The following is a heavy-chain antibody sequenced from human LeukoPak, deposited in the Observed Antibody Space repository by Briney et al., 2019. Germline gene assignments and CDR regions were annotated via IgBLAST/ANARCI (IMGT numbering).Heavy chain of an antibody. V-gene: IGHV3-23*01. CDR2: ISGSGGTT. CDR1: GFTFSSYA. Sequence: QPGGSLRLSCAASGFTFSSYAMSWVRQAPGKGLEWVSTISGSGGTTYYADSEKGRFTISRDNSKNTLYLQMNSLRAEDTAVYYCAKSWGMATDAFDIWGQGTMVTVSS. J-gene: IGHJ3*02. CDR3: AKSWGMATDAFDI. D-gene: IGHD5-24*01.